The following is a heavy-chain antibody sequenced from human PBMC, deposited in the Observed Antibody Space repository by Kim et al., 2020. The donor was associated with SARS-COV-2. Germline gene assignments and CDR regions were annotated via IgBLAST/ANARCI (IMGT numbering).Heavy chain of an antibody. Sequence: YARSVKGRNTINPNTSKSRFSLQLNSVTPEDTAVYYCARDRQRAGTGVDYWGQGTLVTVSS. CDR3: ARDRQRAGTGVDY. V-gene: IGHV6-1*01. J-gene: IGHJ4*02. D-gene: IGHD6-19*01.